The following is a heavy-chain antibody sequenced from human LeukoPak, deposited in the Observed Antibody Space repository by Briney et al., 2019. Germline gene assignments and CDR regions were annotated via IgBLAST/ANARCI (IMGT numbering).Heavy chain of an antibody. Sequence: SGKVSCKASGSTFSSYAISWVRQAPGQGLEWMGGISPIFGTANYAQKFQGRVTITTDESTSTAYIELSSLRSEDTAVYYCARHPNYSSSWPNYFDYWGQGTLVTVSS. V-gene: IGHV1-69*05. CDR2: ISPIFGTA. CDR1: GSTFSSYA. CDR3: ARHPNYSSSWPNYFDY. J-gene: IGHJ4*02. D-gene: IGHD6-13*01.